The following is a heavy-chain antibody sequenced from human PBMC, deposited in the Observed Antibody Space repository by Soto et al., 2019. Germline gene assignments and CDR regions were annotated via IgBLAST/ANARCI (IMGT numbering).Heavy chain of an antibody. V-gene: IGHV3-23*01. Sequence: GGSLRLSCAASGLTSSTYAMSWVRQAPGKGLEWVSGISGSGGSTYYADSVKGRFTISRDNSKNMLYLQMNSLRAEDTAVYYCAKRLTTVTTVFDYWGQGTLVTVSS. D-gene: IGHD4-17*01. CDR1: GLTSSTYA. CDR3: AKRLTTVTTVFDY. J-gene: IGHJ4*02. CDR2: ISGSGGST.